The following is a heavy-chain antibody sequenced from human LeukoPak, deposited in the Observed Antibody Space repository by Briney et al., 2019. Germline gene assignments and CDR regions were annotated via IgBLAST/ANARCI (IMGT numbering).Heavy chain of an antibody. CDR2: ISSSGSTI. Sequence: GGSLRLSCAASGFTFSSYEMNWVRQAPGKGLEWVSYISSSGSTIYYADSVKGRFTISRDNAKNSLYLQMNSLRAEDTAVYYCARASVRYGIIDYRGQGTLVTVSS. CDR1: GFTFSSYE. D-gene: IGHD5-18*01. V-gene: IGHV3-48*03. CDR3: ARASVRYGIIDY. J-gene: IGHJ4*02.